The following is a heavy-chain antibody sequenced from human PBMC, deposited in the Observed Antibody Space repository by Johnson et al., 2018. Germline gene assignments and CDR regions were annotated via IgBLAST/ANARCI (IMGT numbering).Heavy chain of an antibody. J-gene: IGHJ1*01. Sequence: EVQLVESGGGLVQXGGSXRLXCAASGFTFSSYAMSWVRQAPGKGLAWVSALSDAGGSTYYVDSVQGRFTISRDTSKNTLNLEMNSLRVEDTAVYYCAKVATPQKAVLAEYFQHWGQGTLVTVSS. V-gene: IGHV3-23*04. CDR3: AKVATPQKAVLAEYFQH. D-gene: IGHD2-15*01. CDR1: GFTFSSYA. CDR2: LSDAGGST.